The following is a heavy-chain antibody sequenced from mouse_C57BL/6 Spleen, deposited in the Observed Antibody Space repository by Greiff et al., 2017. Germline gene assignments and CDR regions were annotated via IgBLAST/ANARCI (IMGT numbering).Heavy chain of an antibody. CDR3: ARSNYGSSYVGWYFDV. CDR2: IDPANGNT. V-gene: IGHV14-3*01. J-gene: IGHJ1*03. CDR1: GFNIKNTY. D-gene: IGHD1-1*01. Sequence: VQLQQSVAELVRPGASVKLSCTASGFNIKNTYMHWVKQRPEQGLEWIGRIDPANGNTKYAPKFQGKATITADTSSNTAYLQLSSLTSADTAIYYCARSNYGSSYVGWYFDVWGTGTTVTVSS.